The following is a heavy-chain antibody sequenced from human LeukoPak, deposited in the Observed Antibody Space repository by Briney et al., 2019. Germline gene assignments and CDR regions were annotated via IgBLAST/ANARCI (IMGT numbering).Heavy chain of an antibody. CDR3: ARGGAGAHYFDY. CDR2: IYYSGST. Sequence: KPSETLSLTCTVSGGSISSHYWSWIRQPPGKGLEWIGYIYYSGSTNYNPSLKSRVTISVDMSKNKFSLKLSSVTATDTAVYYCARGGAGAHYFDYWGQGTLVTVSS. D-gene: IGHD1-26*01. J-gene: IGHJ4*02. V-gene: IGHV4-59*11. CDR1: GGSISSHY.